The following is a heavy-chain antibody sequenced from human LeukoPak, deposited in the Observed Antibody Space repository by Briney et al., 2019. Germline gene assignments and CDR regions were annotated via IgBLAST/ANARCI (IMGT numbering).Heavy chain of an antibody. Sequence: SETLSLTCTVSGVSISSYYWSWIRQPPGKGLEWIGYIYYSGSTNYNPSLKSRVTISVDTSKNQFSLKLSSVTAADTAVYYCARDLRSLERPNNWFDPWGQGTLVTVSS. CDR3: ARDLRSLERPNNWFDP. CDR1: GVSISSYY. CDR2: IYYSGST. V-gene: IGHV4-59*01. D-gene: IGHD1-1*01. J-gene: IGHJ5*02.